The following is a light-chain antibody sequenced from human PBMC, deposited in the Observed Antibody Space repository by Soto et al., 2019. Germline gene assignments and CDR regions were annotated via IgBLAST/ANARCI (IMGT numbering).Light chain of an antibody. CDR1: QSISSG. CDR2: DAS. CDR3: KQYSSDTEA. Sequence: IHMPESKYTLSASVGARVTITCRASQSISSGLAWYQQKPGKAPKLLIYDASSLESGVPLRFSGSGSGTEFALTSSSLQPDDFATYYCKQYSSDTEACGQWTK. J-gene: IGKJ1*01. V-gene: IGKV1-5*01.